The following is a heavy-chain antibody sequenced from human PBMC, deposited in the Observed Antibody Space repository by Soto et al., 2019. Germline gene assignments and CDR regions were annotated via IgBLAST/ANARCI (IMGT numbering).Heavy chain of an antibody. CDR3: TTGVKEYQLPYYFDY. CDR2: IKSKTDGGTT. J-gene: IGHJ4*02. Sequence: EVQLVESGGGLVKPGGSLRLSCAASGFTFSNAWMSWVRQAPGKGLEWVGRIKSKTDGGTTDYAAPVKGRFTISRDDSKNTLYLQMNSLKTEDTAVYYCTTGVKEYQLPYYFDYWGQGTLVTVSS. V-gene: IGHV3-15*01. D-gene: IGHD2-2*01. CDR1: GFTFSNAW.